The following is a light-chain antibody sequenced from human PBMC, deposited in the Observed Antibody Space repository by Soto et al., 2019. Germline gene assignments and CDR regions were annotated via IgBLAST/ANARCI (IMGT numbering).Light chain of an antibody. CDR2: AAS. V-gene: IGKV1-27*01. CDR1: QGISNY. Sequence: DIQMTQSPSSLSASVGDRVTITCRASQGISNYLAWYQQKPGKVPKLLIYAASTLQSGVPSRFSGGGSGTDFTLTISGLQPEDVATYYCQKYNSALGTFGQGTKVDIK. J-gene: IGKJ1*01. CDR3: QKYNSALGT.